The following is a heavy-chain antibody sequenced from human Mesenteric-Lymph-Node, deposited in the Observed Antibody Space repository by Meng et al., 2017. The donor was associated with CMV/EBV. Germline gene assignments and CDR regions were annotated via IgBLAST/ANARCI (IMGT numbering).Heavy chain of an antibody. CDR1: EFTFSSFS. CDR2: ISSSSYI. CDR3: ARVGRGRKAYYFDY. D-gene: IGHD1-14*01. V-gene: IGHV3-21*04. Sequence: GESLKISCTVSEFTFSSFSMTWVRQAPGKGLEWVSSISSSSYIYYADSVKGRFTISRDNARNSLYLQMNSLRAEDTAVYYCARVGRGRKAYYFDYWGQGTLVTVSS. J-gene: IGHJ4*02.